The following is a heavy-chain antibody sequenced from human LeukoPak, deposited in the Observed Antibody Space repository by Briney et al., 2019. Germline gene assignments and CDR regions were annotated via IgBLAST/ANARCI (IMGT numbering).Heavy chain of an antibody. D-gene: IGHD6-19*01. CDR2: INPNSGGT. J-gene: IGHJ4*02. V-gene: IGHV1-2*04. CDR1: GYSFTGYY. Sequence: ASVKVSCKASGYSFTGYYMHWVRQAPGQGLEWMGWINPNSGGTNYAQKSQGWVTMTRDTSISTAYMELSRLRSDDTVVYYCAIGGSSGWYLWGQGTLVTVSS. CDR3: AIGGSSGWYL.